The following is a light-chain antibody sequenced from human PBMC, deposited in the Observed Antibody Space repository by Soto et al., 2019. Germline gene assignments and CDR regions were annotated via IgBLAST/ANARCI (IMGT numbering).Light chain of an antibody. CDR2: GAS. CDR3: QQYDNLSWT. V-gene: IGKV3-20*01. CDR1: QSISGTF. J-gene: IGKJ1*01. Sequence: EVLMTQSPDTLSLPPGERATLSCRAGQSISGTFLNWYQQKPGQAPRLLIYGASTRATGTPDRFSGSGSGTDFTLTISRLEPEDFAVYFCQQYDNLSWTFGQGTKVDIK.